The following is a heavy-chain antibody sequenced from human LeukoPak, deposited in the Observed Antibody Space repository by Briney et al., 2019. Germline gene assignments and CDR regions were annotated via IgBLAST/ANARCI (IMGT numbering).Heavy chain of an antibody. D-gene: IGHD6-19*01. CDR3: ARAPGVVAGTLSSGDYYYGMDV. CDR2: INHSGST. Sequence: PSETLSLTCAVYGGSFTGYYWSGIRQPPGKGLEWIGEINHSGSTNYNPSLKSQVTISVDTSKNQFSLKLSSVTAADTAVYYCARAPGVVAGTLSSGDYYYGMDVWGQGTTVTVSS. V-gene: IGHV4-34*01. CDR1: GGSFTGYY. J-gene: IGHJ6*02.